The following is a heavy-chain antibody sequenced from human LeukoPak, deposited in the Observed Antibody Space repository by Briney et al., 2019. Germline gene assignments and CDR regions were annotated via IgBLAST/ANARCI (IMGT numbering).Heavy chain of an antibody. CDR1: GGTFSSYA. V-gene: IGHV1-69*04. Sequence: SVKVSCKACGGTFSSYAIRWVRPAPGQGREWMGRIIPILGVANYAQKFQGRVTITADKSTSTVYMERSSLRSEDTAVYYCATGSYGDYHFDYWGQGTLVTVSS. D-gene: IGHD4-17*01. CDR3: ATGSYGDYHFDY. CDR2: IIPILGVA. J-gene: IGHJ4*02.